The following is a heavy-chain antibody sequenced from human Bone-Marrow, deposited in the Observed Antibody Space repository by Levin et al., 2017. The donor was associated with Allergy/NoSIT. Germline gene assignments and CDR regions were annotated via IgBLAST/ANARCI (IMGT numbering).Heavy chain of an antibody. CDR2: ISGSGRRT. D-gene: IGHD2-8*01. CDR3: AKENGIMVYFPDY. V-gene: IGHV3-23*01. Sequence: SCAASGFTFKNYGMTWVRQAQGKGLEWVSGISGSGRRTYYADSVKGRFTISRDNSKDTLYLEMNSLRADDTAIYYCAKENGIMVYFPDYWGQGTPVSVSS. CDR1: GFTFKNYG. J-gene: IGHJ4*02.